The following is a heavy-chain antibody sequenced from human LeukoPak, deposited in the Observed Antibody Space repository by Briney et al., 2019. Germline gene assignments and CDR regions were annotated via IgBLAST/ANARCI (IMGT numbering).Heavy chain of an antibody. CDR2: IYYSGST. D-gene: IGHD3-22*01. V-gene: IGHV4-59*08. CDR1: GGSISSYY. J-gene: IGHJ4*02. CDR3: ARGSYDSSGYYYVPFDY. Sequence: SETLSLTCTVSGGSISSYYRSWIRQPPGKGLEWIGYIYYSGSTNYNPSLKSRVTISVDTSKNQFSLKLSSVTAADTAVYYCARGSYDSSGYYYVPFDYWGQGTLVTVSS.